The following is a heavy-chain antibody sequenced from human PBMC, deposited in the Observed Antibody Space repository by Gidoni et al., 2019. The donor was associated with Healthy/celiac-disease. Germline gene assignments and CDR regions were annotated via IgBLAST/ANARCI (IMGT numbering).Heavy chain of an antibody. CDR1: GGSISSSSYY. CDR3: ARVVLLWFGEPYGMDV. J-gene: IGHJ6*02. CDR2: IYYSGST. V-gene: IGHV4-39*07. Sequence: QLQLQESGPGLVKPSETLSLTCTVSGGSISSSSYYWGWIRQPPGKGLELIGSIYYSGSTYYNPSLKSRVTISVDTSKNQFSLKLSSVTAADTAVYYCARVVLLWFGEPYGMDVWGQGTTVTVSS. D-gene: IGHD3-10*01.